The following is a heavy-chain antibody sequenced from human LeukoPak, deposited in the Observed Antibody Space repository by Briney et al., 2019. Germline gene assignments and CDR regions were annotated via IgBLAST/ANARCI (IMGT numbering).Heavy chain of an antibody. D-gene: IGHD3-22*01. CDR3: ASYDSSGYYFDY. J-gene: IGHJ4*02. V-gene: IGHV4-4*07. CDR2: IYSSGSI. CDR1: GGSISNYY. Sequence: SETLSLTCTVSGGSISNYYWSWIRQPAGKGLEWIGRIYSSGSINYNPSLKSRVTMSVDTSKNQFSLKLSSVTAADTAVYYCASYDSSGYYFDYWGQGTLVTVSS.